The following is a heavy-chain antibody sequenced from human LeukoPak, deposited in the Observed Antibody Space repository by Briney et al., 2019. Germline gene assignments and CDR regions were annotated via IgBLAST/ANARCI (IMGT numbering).Heavy chain of an antibody. CDR3: ARERAGSYFDY. Sequence: TGGSLRLSCAASGFTFSSYAMHWVRQAPGKGLEWVAVISYDGSNKYYADSVKGRFTISRDNSKNTLYLQMNSLRAEDTAVYYCARERAGSYFDYWGQGTLVTVSS. V-gene: IGHV3-30*04. CDR2: ISYDGSNK. J-gene: IGHJ4*02. D-gene: IGHD3-10*01. CDR1: GFTFSSYA.